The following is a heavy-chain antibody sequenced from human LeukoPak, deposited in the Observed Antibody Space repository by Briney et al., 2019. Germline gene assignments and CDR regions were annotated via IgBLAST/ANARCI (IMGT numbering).Heavy chain of an antibody. CDR3: AKDPNYYDSSGYYWGRDWYFDL. CDR2: LSESGETT. D-gene: IGHD3-22*01. Sequence: PGGSLRLSCAASGFSFGNHAMNWVRQAPGKGLEWVSSLSESGETTDYADSVKGRFTISRDNSKNTLYLQMNSLRADDTAVYYCAKDPNYYDSSGYYWGRDWYFDLWGRGTLVTVSS. J-gene: IGHJ2*01. CDR1: GFSFGNHA. V-gene: IGHV3-23*01.